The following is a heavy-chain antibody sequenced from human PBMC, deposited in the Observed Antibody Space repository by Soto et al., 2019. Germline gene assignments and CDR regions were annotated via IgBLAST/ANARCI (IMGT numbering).Heavy chain of an antibody. D-gene: IGHD5-12*01. J-gene: IGHJ3*01. Sequence: QVQLVESGGGVVQPGRSLRLSCAASEFTFSSYGMHWVRQAPGKGLEWVAVISYDGSNKYYADSVKGRFTISRDNSKNTLYLQMNSLRAEDTAVYYCAKADIVATISGAFDVWGQGTMVTVSS. CDR3: AKADIVATISGAFDV. CDR1: EFTFSSYG. CDR2: ISYDGSNK. V-gene: IGHV3-30*18.